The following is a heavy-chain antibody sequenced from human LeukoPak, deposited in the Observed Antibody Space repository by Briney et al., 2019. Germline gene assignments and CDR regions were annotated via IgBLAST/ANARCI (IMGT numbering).Heavy chain of an antibody. D-gene: IGHD4-17*01. Sequence: GGSLRLSCAASDFTFSDYWINWVRQAPGRGLEWVANVNQDGTEQYYVDSVRGRFTISRDNAKNSLYLQMNSLRDEDTALYYCARRAYDYGDFFDYWGQGTLVTVSS. V-gene: IGHV3-7*01. CDR2: VNQDGTEQ. CDR1: DFTFSDYW. CDR3: ARRAYDYGDFFDY. J-gene: IGHJ4*02.